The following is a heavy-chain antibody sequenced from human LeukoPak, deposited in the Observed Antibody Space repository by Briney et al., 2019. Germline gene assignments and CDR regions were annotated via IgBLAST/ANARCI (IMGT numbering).Heavy chain of an antibody. D-gene: IGHD3-16*01. CDR2: IIPIFGTA. V-gene: IGHV1-69*05. J-gene: IGHJ4*02. CDR3: ASWGEKATVDY. Sequence: GASVKVSCKPSGGIFSSYAISWVRQAPGQGLEWMGRIIPIFGTANYAQKFQGRVTITTDEATSTPYSELSSLRSEDKAVYYCASWGEKATVDYWGQGTLVTVSS. CDR1: GGIFSSYA.